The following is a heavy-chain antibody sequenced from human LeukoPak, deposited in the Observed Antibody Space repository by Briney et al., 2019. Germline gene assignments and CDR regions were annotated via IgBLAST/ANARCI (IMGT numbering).Heavy chain of an antibody. J-gene: IGHJ5*02. Sequence: PSETLSLTCTASGVSISTYYWSWIRQPPGKGLEWIGYIYYSGNTNYNPSLKSRVTISVDTSKNQFSLKVSSVTAADTAVYYCVRVQEAAGTRWFDPWGQGTLVTVSS. CDR2: IYYSGNT. CDR1: GVSISTYY. D-gene: IGHD6-13*01. CDR3: VRVQEAAGTRWFDP. V-gene: IGHV4-59*01.